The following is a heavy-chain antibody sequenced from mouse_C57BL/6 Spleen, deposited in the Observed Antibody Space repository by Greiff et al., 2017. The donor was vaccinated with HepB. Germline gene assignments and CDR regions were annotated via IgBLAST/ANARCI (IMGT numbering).Heavy chain of an antibody. J-gene: IGHJ2*01. Sequence: QVQLQQPGAELVKPGASVKLSCKASGYTFTSYWMQWVKQRPGQGLEWIGEIDPSDSYTNYNQKFKGKATLTVDTSSSTAYMQLSSLTSEDSAVYYCARSNYYGSSDSYFDYWGQGTTLTVSS. CDR1: GYTFTSYW. V-gene: IGHV1-50*01. D-gene: IGHD1-1*01. CDR3: ARSNYYGSSDSYFDY. CDR2: IDPSDSYT.